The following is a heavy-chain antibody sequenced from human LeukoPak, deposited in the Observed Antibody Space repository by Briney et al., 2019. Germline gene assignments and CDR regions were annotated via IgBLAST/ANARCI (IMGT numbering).Heavy chain of an antibody. CDR2: ISAYNGNT. Sequence: ASVKVSCKASGYTFTSYGISWVRQAPGQGLEWMGWISAYNGNTNYPQKLQGRVTMTTDTSTSTAYMELRSLRSDDTAVYYCAREELYGDSLDYWGQGTLVTVSS. CDR1: GYTFTSYG. V-gene: IGHV1-18*01. D-gene: IGHD4-17*01. J-gene: IGHJ4*02. CDR3: AREELYGDSLDY.